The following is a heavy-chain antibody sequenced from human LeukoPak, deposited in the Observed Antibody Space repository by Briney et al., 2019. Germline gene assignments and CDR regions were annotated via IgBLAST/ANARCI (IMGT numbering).Heavy chain of an antibody. Sequence: SETLSLTCTVSGASISSYYWSWIRQPPGKGLEWIGYIYYSGSTNYNPSLKSRVTFSVDTSKNQFPLKLISVTAADTAVYYCARVKGVVTAILDYWGQGTLVTVSS. CDR3: ARVKGVVTAILDY. D-gene: IGHD2-21*02. CDR2: IYYSGST. V-gene: IGHV4-59*01. CDR1: GASISSYY. J-gene: IGHJ4*02.